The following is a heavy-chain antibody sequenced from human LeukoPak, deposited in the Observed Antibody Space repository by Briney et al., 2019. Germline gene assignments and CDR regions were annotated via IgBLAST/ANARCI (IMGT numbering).Heavy chain of an antibody. D-gene: IGHD5-12*01. J-gene: IGHJ4*02. CDR1: GGSFSGYY. Sequence: SETLSLTCAVYGGSFSGYYWSWIRQPPGKGLEWIGEINHSGSTNYNPSLKSRVTISVDTSKNQFSLKLSSVTVADTAVYYCARGRGATDYWGQGTLVTVSS. V-gene: IGHV4-34*01. CDR2: INHSGST. CDR3: ARGRGATDY.